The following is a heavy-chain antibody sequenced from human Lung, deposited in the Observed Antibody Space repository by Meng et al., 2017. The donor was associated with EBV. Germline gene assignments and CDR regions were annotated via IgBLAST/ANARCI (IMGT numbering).Heavy chain of an antibody. Sequence: EVQLVESGGGVVKPGGSLRLSCAASGFTFSSYSMNWVRQAPGKGLEWVSSISSSSSYIYYADSVKGRFTISRDNAKNSLYLQMNSLRAEDTAVYYCARVSDYGDYDDYWGQGTLVTVSS. CDR3: ARVSDYGDYDDY. CDR2: ISSSSSYI. V-gene: IGHV3-21*01. D-gene: IGHD4-17*01. J-gene: IGHJ4*02. CDR1: GFTFSSYS.